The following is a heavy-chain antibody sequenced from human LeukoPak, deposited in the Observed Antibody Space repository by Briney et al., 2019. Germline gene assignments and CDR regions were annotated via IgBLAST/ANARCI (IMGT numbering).Heavy chain of an antibody. Sequence: GALVKVSCKVSGYTLTELSMHWVRQAPGKGREWIGGFDPEDGETIYAQKFQGRVTMTEDTSTDTAYMELSSLRSEDTAVYYCATSGFLVPAAMGGSYFDYWGQGTLVTVSS. J-gene: IGHJ4*02. V-gene: IGHV1-24*01. CDR3: ATSGFLVPAAMGGSYFDY. D-gene: IGHD2-2*01. CDR1: GYTLTELS. CDR2: FDPEDGET.